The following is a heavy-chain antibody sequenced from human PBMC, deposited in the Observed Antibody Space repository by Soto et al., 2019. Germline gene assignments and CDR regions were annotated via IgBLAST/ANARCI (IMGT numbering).Heavy chain of an antibody. V-gene: IGHV3-23*01. D-gene: IGHD4-17*01. CDR1: GFTFSSYA. Sequence: EVQLLESGGGWVQPGGSLRLSCTASGFTFSSYAMSWVRQAPGKGLEWVSAISGSGGSTYYADSVKGRFTISRDNSKNSLYLQMNTLRAEDTAVSYCANAPSTAVNPRAAFDIWGQGTMVTVSS. CDR3: ANAPSTAVNPRAAFDI. J-gene: IGHJ3*02. CDR2: ISGSGGST.